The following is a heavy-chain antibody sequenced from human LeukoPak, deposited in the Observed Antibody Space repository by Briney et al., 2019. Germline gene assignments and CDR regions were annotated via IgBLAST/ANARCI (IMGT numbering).Heavy chain of an antibody. CDR1: GYTFTGYY. CDR3: ARVEWELPNLDY. D-gene: IGHD1-26*01. Sequence: GASVKVSCKASGYTFTGYYMHWVRQAPGQGLEWMGWISAYNGNTNYAQKLQGRVTMTTDTSTSTAYMELRSLRSDDTAVYYCARVEWELPNLDYWGQGTLVTVSS. J-gene: IGHJ4*02. V-gene: IGHV1-18*04. CDR2: ISAYNGNT.